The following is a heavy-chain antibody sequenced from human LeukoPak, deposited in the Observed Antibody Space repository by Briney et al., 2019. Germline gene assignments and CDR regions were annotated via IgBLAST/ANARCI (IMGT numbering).Heavy chain of an antibody. CDR1: GGSISSGDYY. CDR3: ARALPVEMATIGDAFDI. Sequence: PSQTLSLTCTVSGGSISSGDYYWSWIRQPPGKGLEWIGYIYYSGSTYYNPSLKSRVTISVDTSKNQFSLKLSSVTAADTAVYYCARALPVEMATIGDAFDIWGQGTMVTVSS. J-gene: IGHJ3*02. V-gene: IGHV4-30-4*01. D-gene: IGHD5-24*01. CDR2: IYYSGST.